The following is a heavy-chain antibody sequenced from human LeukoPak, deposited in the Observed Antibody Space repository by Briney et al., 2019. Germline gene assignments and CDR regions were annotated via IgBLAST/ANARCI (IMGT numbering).Heavy chain of an antibody. CDR2: IKQDGSEK. Sequence: GGSLRLSCAASGFTFSSYWMSWVPQAPGKGLEWVANIKQDGSEKYYVDSVEGRFTISRDNAKNSLYLQMNSLRAEDTAVYYCARVLTGYYFDYWGQGTLVTVSS. CDR3: ARVLTGYYFDY. D-gene: IGHD3-9*01. V-gene: IGHV3-7*04. J-gene: IGHJ4*02. CDR1: GFTFSSYW.